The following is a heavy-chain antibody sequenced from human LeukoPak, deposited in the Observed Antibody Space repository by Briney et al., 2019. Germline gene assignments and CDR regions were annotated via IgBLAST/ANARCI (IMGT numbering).Heavy chain of an antibody. CDR1: GFTFSAYS. CDR2: ISGGGGTI. V-gene: IGHV3-48*01. J-gene: IGHJ4*02. D-gene: IGHD3-22*01. Sequence: GGSLGLSCAASGFTFSAYSMNWVRQAPGKGLEWVSFISGGGGTIYYADSVKGRFTISRDNARNSLHLQMDSLRVGDTAVYYCARNQEIDYYDSSGFYWGVEYWGQGTLVTVSS. CDR3: ARNQEIDYYDSSGFYWGVEY.